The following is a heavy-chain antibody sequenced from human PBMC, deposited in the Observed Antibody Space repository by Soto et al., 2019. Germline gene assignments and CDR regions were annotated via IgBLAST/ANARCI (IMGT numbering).Heavy chain of an antibody. J-gene: IGHJ6*02. CDR2: IYPGDSDT. Sequence: GESLKISCKGSGYSFTSYWIGWVRQMPGKGLEWMGIIYPGDSDTRYSPSFQGQVTISADKSISTAYLQWSSLKASDTAMYYCAIGGYDLNSYYYYYGMDVWGQGTTVTVCS. CDR3: AIGGYDLNSYYYYYGMDV. CDR1: GYSFTSYW. V-gene: IGHV5-51*01. D-gene: IGHD5-12*01.